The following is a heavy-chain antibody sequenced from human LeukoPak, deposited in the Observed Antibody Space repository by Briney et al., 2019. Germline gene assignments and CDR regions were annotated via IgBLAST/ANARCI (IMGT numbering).Heavy chain of an antibody. Sequence: GASVKVSCKASGYTFSGYYLHSVRQAPGQGLEWMGWIHPKSGDTKYAPKFLGRVTLTRDTSATIVYMDLTWLTSDDTAVYYCSRGSGISYGGIDYWGQGTLVTVSS. D-gene: IGHD5-18*01. CDR1: GYTFSGYY. V-gene: IGHV1-2*02. CDR2: IHPKSGDT. CDR3: SRGSGISYGGIDY. J-gene: IGHJ4*02.